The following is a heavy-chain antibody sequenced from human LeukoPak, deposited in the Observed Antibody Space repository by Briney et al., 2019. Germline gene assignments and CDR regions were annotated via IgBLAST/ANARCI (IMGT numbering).Heavy chain of an antibody. CDR2: ISSSSSYI. D-gene: IGHD1-26*01. CDR1: GFTFSSYA. CDR3: ARDRGLLKPPDY. V-gene: IGHV3-21*01. J-gene: IGHJ4*02. Sequence: GGSLRLSCAASGFTFSSYAMNWIRQAPGKGLEWVSSISSSSSYIYYADSVKGRFTISRDNAKNSLYLQMNSLRAEDTAVYYCARDRGLLKPPDYWGQGTLVTVSS.